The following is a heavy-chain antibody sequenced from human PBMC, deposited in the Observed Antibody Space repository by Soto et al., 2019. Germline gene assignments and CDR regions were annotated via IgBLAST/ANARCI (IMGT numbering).Heavy chain of an antibody. CDR3: AKEDVGSGSAFDY. J-gene: IGHJ4*02. V-gene: IGHV3-30*18. CDR2: ISYDGSNK. D-gene: IGHD3-10*01. CDR1: GFTFSSYG. Sequence: PGESLRLSCVVSGFTFSSYGMHWVRQAPGKGLEWVAVISYDGSNKYYADSVKGRFTISRDNSKNTLYLQMNSLRVEDTAVYYCAKEDVGSGSAFDYWGQGTLVTVSS.